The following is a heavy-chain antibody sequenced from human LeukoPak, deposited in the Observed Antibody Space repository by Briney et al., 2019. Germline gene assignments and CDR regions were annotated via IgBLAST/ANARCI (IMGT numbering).Heavy chain of an antibody. V-gene: IGHV3-7*03. CDR3: ARGVEGDYGDYFDY. J-gene: IGHJ4*02. D-gene: IGHD4-17*01. Sequence: GGSLRLSCAASGFTFSGYSMNWVRQAPGKGLEWVANIKQDGSEKYYVDSVKGRFTISRDNAKNSLYLQMNSLRAEDTAVYYCARGVEGDYGDYFDYWGQGTLVTVSS. CDR2: IKQDGSEK. CDR1: GFTFSGYS.